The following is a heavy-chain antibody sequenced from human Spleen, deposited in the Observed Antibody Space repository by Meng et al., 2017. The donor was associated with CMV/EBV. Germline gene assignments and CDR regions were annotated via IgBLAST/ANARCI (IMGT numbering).Heavy chain of an antibody. V-gene: IGHV1-2*02. Sequence: SYKASGCTFTGYYIHRVRQAPGQWVEWMGWINPYSDDTNYAQRFQGRVTMNRDTSISTAYMELSRLRSDDTDIYYCARSTDYDSFDYWGQGTLVTVSS. D-gene: IGHD3-22*01. CDR1: GCTFTGYY. J-gene: IGHJ4*02. CDR3: ARSTDYDSFDY. CDR2: INPYSDDT.